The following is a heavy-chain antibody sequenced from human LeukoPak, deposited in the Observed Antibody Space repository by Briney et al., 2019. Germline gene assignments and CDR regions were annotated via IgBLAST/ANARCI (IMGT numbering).Heavy chain of an antibody. D-gene: IGHD2-8*02. V-gene: IGHV1-46*01. Sequence: SVTLSCKTSGYTFSNYYMHWVRLAPGQGLEWMGLIGPAGTNTNDAQKFRGRVTVTRDTSTTTVYMELSSLSYEDTAVYYCAREESGGFFDYWGQGTLATVSS. CDR1: GYTFSNYY. J-gene: IGHJ4*02. CDR3: AREESGGFFDY. CDR2: IGPAGTNT.